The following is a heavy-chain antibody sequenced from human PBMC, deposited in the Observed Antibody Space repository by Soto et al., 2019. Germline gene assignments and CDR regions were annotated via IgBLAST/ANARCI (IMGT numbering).Heavy chain of an antibody. Sequence: SETLSLTCTVSGGSISSNYWTWIRQPPGKGLEWIGYVYNSGSTYYNPSLKSRVTISVDTSKNQFSLKLSSVTAADTAVYYCARKFGGYYYDSSGRRFDPWGQGTLVTVSS. CDR3: ARKFGGYYYDSSGRRFDP. D-gene: IGHD3-22*01. J-gene: IGHJ5*02. CDR2: VYNSGST. CDR1: GGSISSNY. V-gene: IGHV4-59*08.